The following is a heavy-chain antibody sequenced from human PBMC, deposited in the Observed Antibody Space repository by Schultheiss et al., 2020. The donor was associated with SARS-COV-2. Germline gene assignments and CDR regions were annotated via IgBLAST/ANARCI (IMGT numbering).Heavy chain of an antibody. CDR3: AKGGEDYYDSSGSLWDLDY. D-gene: IGHD3-22*01. Sequence: GGSLRLSCAASGFTFSSYAMHWVRQAPGKGLEWVAVIWYDGSNKYYADSVKGRFTISRDNSKNTLYLQMNSLRAEDTAVYYCAKGGEDYYDSSGSLWDLDYWGQGTLVTVSS. CDR2: IWYDGSNK. J-gene: IGHJ4*02. CDR1: GFTFSSYA. V-gene: IGHV3-33*06.